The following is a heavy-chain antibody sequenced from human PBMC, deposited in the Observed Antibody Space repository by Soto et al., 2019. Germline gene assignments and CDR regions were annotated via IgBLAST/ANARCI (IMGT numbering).Heavy chain of an antibody. Sequence: SETLSLTCTVSGGSISSGGYYWSWIRQHPGKGLEWIGYIYYSGSTYYNPSLKSRVTISVDTSKNQFSLKLSSVTAADTAVYYCATSSLWRFDPWGQGTLVTVSS. D-gene: IGHD6-13*01. CDR2: IYYSGST. CDR1: GGSISSGGYY. J-gene: IGHJ5*02. CDR3: ATSSLWRFDP. V-gene: IGHV4-31*03.